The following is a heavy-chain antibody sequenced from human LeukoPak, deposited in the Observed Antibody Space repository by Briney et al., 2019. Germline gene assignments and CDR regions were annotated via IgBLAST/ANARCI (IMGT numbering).Heavy chain of an antibody. D-gene: IGHD2-21*01. J-gene: IGHJ4*02. CDR3: AKIVVAWGGGLIDY. Sequence: GGSLRLSCVASGFTFSTYGMSWVRQAPGKGLEWVSAISGSGGSTYYADSVKGRFTISRDNSKNTLYLQMNSLRAEDTAVYYCAKIVVAWGGGLIDYWGQGTLVTVSS. V-gene: IGHV3-23*01. CDR2: ISGSGGST. CDR1: GFTFSTYG.